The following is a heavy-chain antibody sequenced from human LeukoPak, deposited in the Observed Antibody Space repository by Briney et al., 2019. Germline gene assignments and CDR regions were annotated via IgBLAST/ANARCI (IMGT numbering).Heavy chain of an antibody. Sequence: GRSLRLSCAASGFTFSSYGMHWVRQAPGKGLEWVSAISGSGSSTCYADSVKGRFTISRDNSKNTLYLQMNSLRAEDTAVYYCAKDAYSYGFSGDYWGQGTLVTVSS. CDR2: ISGSGSST. CDR1: GFTFSSYG. D-gene: IGHD5-18*01. J-gene: IGHJ4*02. V-gene: IGHV3-23*01. CDR3: AKDAYSYGFSGDY.